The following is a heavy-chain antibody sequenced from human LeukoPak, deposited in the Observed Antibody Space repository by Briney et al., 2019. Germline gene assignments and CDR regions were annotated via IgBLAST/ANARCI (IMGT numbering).Heavy chain of an antibody. CDR3: ARSWVGTNGVCYRCWFDP. D-gene: IGHD2-8*01. CDR2: ISAYNGNT. J-gene: IGHJ5*02. Sequence: GASVKVSCKASGYTFTIYGISWVRQAPGQGLEWMGGISAYNGNTNYPQKLQGRVTMTTDTSTSTAYMELRSLRSDDPAVYYCARSWVGTNGVCYRCWFDPWGQGTLVTVSS. V-gene: IGHV1-18*01. CDR1: GYTFTIYG.